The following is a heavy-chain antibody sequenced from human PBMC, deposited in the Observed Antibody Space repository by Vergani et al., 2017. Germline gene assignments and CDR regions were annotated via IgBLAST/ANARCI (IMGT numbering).Heavy chain of an antibody. CDR3: ARATGVQAYYYYGMDV. D-gene: IGHD2-2*01. CDR2: IYTSGST. CDR1: GGSFSGYY. Sequence: QVQLQQWGAGLLKPSETLSLTCAVYGGSFSGYYWSWIRQPAGKGLEWIGRIYTSGSTNYNPSLKSRVTMSVDTSKNQFSLKLSSVTAADTAVYYCARATGVQAYYYYGMDVWGQGTTVTVSS. V-gene: IGHV4-59*10. J-gene: IGHJ6*02.